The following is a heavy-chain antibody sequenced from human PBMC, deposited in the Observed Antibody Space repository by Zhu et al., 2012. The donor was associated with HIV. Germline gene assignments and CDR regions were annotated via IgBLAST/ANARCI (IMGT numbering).Heavy chain of an antibody. CDR3: ARVRAAAGRPYWYFDL. J-gene: IGHJ2*01. CDR1: RGSIISSNW. D-gene: IGHD6-13*01. CDR2: IYHSGST. V-gene: IGHV4-4*02. Sequence: QVQLQESGPGLVRPSGTLSLTCAVSRGSIISSNWWTWVRQPPGKGLEWVGEIYHSGSTSYSPSLRSRVTISVDKSKNQFSLNLNSVTAADTAVYYCARVRAAAGRPYWYFDLVGPGALVTCSS.